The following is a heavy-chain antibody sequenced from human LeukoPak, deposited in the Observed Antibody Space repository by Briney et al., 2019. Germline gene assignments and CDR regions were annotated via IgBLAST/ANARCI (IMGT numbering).Heavy chain of an antibody. D-gene: IGHD2-15*01. V-gene: IGHV3-30*02. CDR3: ARGTANSGAVDY. CDR2: IRYDGSNK. J-gene: IGHJ4*02. Sequence: PGGSLRLSCAASGFTFSSYGMHWVRQAPGKGLEWVAFIRYDGSNKYYADSVKGRFTISRDNSKNTLYLQMNSLRAEDTAVYYCARGTANSGAVDYWGQGTLVTVSS. CDR1: GFTFSSYG.